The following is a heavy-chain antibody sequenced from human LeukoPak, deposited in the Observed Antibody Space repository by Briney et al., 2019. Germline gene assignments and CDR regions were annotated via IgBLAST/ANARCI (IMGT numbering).Heavy chain of an antibody. Sequence: PSETLSLTCTVSGGSISSSSYYWGWIRQPPGKGLEWIGSIYYSGSTYYNPSLKSRVTISVDTSKNQFSLKLSSVTAADTAVYYCVRVHSYGYEIDYWGQGTLVTVSS. V-gene: IGHV4-39*07. CDR1: GGSISSSSYY. CDR3: VRVHSYGYEIDY. CDR2: IYYSGST. J-gene: IGHJ4*02. D-gene: IGHD5-18*01.